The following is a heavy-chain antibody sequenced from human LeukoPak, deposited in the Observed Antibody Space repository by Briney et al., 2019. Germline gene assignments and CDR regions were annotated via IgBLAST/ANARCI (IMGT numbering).Heavy chain of an antibody. V-gene: IGHV3-48*01. CDR3: ARASYGSESPGPFYYGVDV. CDR2: ISSSTTII. CDR1: GFTLSTHN. Sequence: GGSLRLSCTASGFTLSTHNMNWVRQAPGKGLEWVSYISSSTTIIYYADSVRGRFTISRDNAKNSLYLQMNGLRAEDTAVYYCARASYGSESPGPFYYGVDVWGQGTTVTVSS. D-gene: IGHD3-10*01. J-gene: IGHJ6*02.